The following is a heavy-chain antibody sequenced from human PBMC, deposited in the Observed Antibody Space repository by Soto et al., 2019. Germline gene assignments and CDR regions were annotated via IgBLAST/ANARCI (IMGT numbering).Heavy chain of an antibody. J-gene: IGHJ5*02. D-gene: IGHD2-8*01. CDR3: AKDPLMVYASGWFDP. V-gene: IGHV3-23*01. Sequence: GGSLRLSCAASGFTFSSYAMSWVRQAPGKGLEWVSAISGSGGRTYYADSVKGRFTISRDNSKNTLYLQMNSLRAEDTAVYYCAKDPLMVYASGWFDPWGQGTMVTVSS. CDR2: ISGSGGRT. CDR1: GFTFSSYA.